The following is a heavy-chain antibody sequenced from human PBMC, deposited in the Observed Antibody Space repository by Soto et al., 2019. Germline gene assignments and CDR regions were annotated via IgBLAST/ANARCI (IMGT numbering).Heavy chain of an antibody. J-gene: IGHJ4*02. CDR1: VFTFSSYA. Sequence: GWSLRLSCASSVFTFSSYAMSWVRQAPGKGLEWVLAISGSGGSTYYADSVKGRFTISRDNSKNTLYLQMNSLRAEDTAVYYCANAYGFDYWGQGTLVTVSS. CDR3: ANAYGFDY. CDR2: ISGSGGST. V-gene: IGHV3-23*01. D-gene: IGHD2-8*01.